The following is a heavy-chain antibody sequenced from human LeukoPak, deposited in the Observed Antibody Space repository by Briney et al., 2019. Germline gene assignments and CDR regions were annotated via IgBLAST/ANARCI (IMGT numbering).Heavy chain of an antibody. Sequence: ASVTVSCKASGYTFTSYGISWVRQAPGQGLEWMGWISAYNGNTNYAQKLQGRVTMTTDTSTSTAYMELRSLRSDDTAVYYCARISSIAAAGRRGFDPWGQGTLVTVSS. D-gene: IGHD6-13*01. V-gene: IGHV1-18*01. CDR3: ARISSIAAAGRRGFDP. CDR2: ISAYNGNT. CDR1: GYTFTSYG. J-gene: IGHJ5*02.